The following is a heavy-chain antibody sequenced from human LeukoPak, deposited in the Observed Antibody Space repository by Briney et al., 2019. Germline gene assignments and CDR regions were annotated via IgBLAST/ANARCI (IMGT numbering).Heavy chain of an antibody. CDR1: GGSFSGYY. D-gene: IGHD5-18*01. J-gene: IGHJ4*02. CDR3: ARGFTWTQLWSPSAGDY. V-gene: IGHV4-34*01. Sequence: SETLSLTCAVYGGSFSGYYWSWIRQPPGKGLEWIGEINHSGSTNYNPSLKSRVTISVDTSKNQFSLKLSSVTAADTAVYYCARGFTWTQLWSPSAGDYWGQGTLVTVSS. CDR2: INHSGST.